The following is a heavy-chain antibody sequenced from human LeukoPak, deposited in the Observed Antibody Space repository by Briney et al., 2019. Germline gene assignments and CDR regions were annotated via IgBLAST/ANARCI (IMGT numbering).Heavy chain of an antibody. Sequence: ASVKVSCKASGGTFSSYAISWARQAPGQGLEWMGGIIPIFGTANYAQKFQGRVTITADESTSTAYMELSSLRSEDTAVYYCARDGEVGPDYWGQGTLVTVPS. CDR3: ARDGEVGPDY. J-gene: IGHJ4*02. CDR2: IIPIFGTA. CDR1: GGTFSSYA. V-gene: IGHV1-69*01. D-gene: IGHD3-3*01.